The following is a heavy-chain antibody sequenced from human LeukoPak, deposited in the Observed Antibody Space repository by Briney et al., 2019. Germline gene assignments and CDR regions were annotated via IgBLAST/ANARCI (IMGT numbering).Heavy chain of an antibody. Sequence: GGSLRLPCAASGFTFSSYEMNWVRQAPGKGLEWVAVISYDGSNKYYADSVKGRFTISRDNSKNTLYLQMNSLRAEDTAVYYCARAGYDILTGYYIDYYYYYMDVWGKGTTVTVSS. CDR3: ARAGYDILTGYYIDYYYYYMDV. CDR1: GFTFSSYE. CDR2: ISYDGSNK. J-gene: IGHJ6*03. V-gene: IGHV3-30*04. D-gene: IGHD3-9*01.